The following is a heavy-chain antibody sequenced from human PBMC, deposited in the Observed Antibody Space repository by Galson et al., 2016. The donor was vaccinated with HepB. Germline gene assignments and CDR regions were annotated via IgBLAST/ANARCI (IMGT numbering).Heavy chain of an antibody. Sequence: SLRLSCAASGFSFSGYWMTWVRQAPGKRLEWVANINRDGSDKHHVDSVEGRFSISRDNAMSSLYLQMNSLRAEDTAGYYFTRDRTYCDNSSCYDLFDIWGQGTMVTVSS. V-gene: IGHV3-7*03. CDR1: GFSFSGYW. J-gene: IGHJ3*02. CDR3: TRDRTYCDNSSCYDLFDI. D-gene: IGHD4-23*01. CDR2: INRDGSDK.